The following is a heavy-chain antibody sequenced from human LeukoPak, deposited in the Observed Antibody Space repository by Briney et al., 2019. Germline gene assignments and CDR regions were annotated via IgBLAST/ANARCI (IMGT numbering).Heavy chain of an antibody. CDR2: IYYSGST. J-gene: IGHJ4*02. CDR3: ATYYESTGYRFDY. Sequence: ASETLSLTCTVSGGSISSYYWSWIRQPPGKGLEWIGYIYYSGSTNYNPSLKSRVTISVDTSKNQFSLKLSSVTAADTAVYYCATYYESTGYRFDYWGQGALVTVSS. CDR1: GGSISSYY. D-gene: IGHD3-22*01. V-gene: IGHV4-59*01.